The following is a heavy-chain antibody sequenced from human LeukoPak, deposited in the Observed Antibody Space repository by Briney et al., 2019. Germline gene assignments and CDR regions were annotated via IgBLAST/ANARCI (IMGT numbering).Heavy chain of an antibody. CDR3: ARDSRGKNYYDSSGYFAY. CDR2: INSDGSST. J-gene: IGHJ4*02. Sequence: PGGTLRLSCAASGFTFSSYWMHWVRQAPGKGLVWVSRINSDGSSTSYADSVKGRFTISRDNAKNTLYLQMNSLRAEDTAVYYCARDSRGKNYYDSSGYFAYWGQGTLVTVSS. CDR1: GFTFSSYW. D-gene: IGHD3-22*01. V-gene: IGHV3-74*01.